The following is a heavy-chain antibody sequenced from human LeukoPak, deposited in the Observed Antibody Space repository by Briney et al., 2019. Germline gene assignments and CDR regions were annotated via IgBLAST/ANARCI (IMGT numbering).Heavy chain of an antibody. CDR3: AREGGFYRPLDY. V-gene: IGHV4-4*02. J-gene: IGHJ4*02. CDR2: VHLDGRT. CDR1: GGSVTSTNW. D-gene: IGHD6-25*01. Sequence: SETLSLTCDVSGGSVTSTNWWTWFRQPPGKGLEWIGGVHLDGRTNYNPSLKSRLVMSADLPENHISLKLTSVTAADTAVYYCAREGGFYRPLDYSGQGTLVTVSS.